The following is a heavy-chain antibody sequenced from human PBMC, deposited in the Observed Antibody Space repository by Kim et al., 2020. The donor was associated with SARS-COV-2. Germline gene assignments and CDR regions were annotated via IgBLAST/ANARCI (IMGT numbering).Heavy chain of an antibody. CDR3: ARGNAGSSP. D-gene: IGHD1-26*01. CDR2: ISSSGTTI. V-gene: IGHV3-48*03. Sequence: GGSLRLSCAASGFIFSNYEMNWVRQAPGKGLEWVSYISSSGTTIIYADSVKGRFTISRDNAKNLLFLQMSSLRVDDTAVYYCARGNAGSSPWGQGTLVTV. J-gene: IGHJ4*02. CDR1: GFIFSNYE.